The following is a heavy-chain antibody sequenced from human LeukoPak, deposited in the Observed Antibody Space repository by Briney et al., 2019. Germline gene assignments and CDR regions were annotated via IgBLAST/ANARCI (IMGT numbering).Heavy chain of an antibody. CDR1: GFTVSDND. Sequence: GGSLRLSCAASGFTVSDNDMTWVRQAPGKGLECVSVLFKGGNSHNADSVQGRFTISRDNSRNTLHLQMSSLRAEDTAVYYCARDSHYYDPSGYYSRGEYYHHGMDAWGQGTTVTASS. CDR2: LFKGGNS. V-gene: IGHV3-66*02. J-gene: IGHJ6*02. D-gene: IGHD3-22*01. CDR3: ARDSHYYDPSGYYSRGEYYHHGMDA.